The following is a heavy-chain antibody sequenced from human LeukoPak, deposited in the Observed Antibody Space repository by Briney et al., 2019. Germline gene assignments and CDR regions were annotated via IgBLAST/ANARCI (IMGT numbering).Heavy chain of an antibody. CDR3: ASPKVTSGRGALDY. CDR1: GFTFSSYS. CDR2: ISSSSSTI. D-gene: IGHD3-16*01. Sequence: GGSLRLSCAASGFTFSSYSMNWVRQAPGKGLEWVSYISSSSSTIYYADSVKGRFTISRDNAKNSLYLQMNSLRAEDTAVYYCASPKVTSGRGALDYWGQGTLVTVSS. J-gene: IGHJ4*02. V-gene: IGHV3-48*01.